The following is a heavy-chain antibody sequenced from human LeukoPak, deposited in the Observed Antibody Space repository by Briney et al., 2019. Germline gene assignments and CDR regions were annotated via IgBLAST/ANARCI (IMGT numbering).Heavy chain of an antibody. CDR3: AKALVASDAFDI. D-gene: IGHD5-12*01. Sequence: GRSLRLSCAASGFTFSSYGMHWVRQAPGKGLEWVAVISYDGSNKYYADSVKGRFTNSRDNSKNTLYLQMNSLRAEDTAVYYCAKALVASDAFDIWGQRTMITVSS. CDR2: ISYDGSNK. V-gene: IGHV3-30*18. CDR1: GFTFSSYG. J-gene: IGHJ3*02.